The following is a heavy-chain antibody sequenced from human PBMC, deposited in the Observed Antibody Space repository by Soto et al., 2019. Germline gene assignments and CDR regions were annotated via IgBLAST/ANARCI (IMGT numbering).Heavy chain of an antibody. Sequence: SQTLSLTCAISGDSVSSNSDAWNWIRQSPSRGLEWLGRTYYRSKWYNDYAVSVKSRITINPDTSTNQFSLQLNSVTPEDTAVYYCARDHTMSGSTTKYYAGMDVWGQGTTVTVSS. J-gene: IGHJ6*02. D-gene: IGHD2-2*01. V-gene: IGHV6-1*01. CDR1: GDSVSSNSDA. CDR3: ARDHTMSGSTTKYYAGMDV. CDR2: TYYRSKWYN.